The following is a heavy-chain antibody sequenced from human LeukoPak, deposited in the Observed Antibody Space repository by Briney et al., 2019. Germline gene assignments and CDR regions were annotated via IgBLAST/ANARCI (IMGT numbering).Heavy chain of an antibody. J-gene: IGHJ1*01. Sequence: SETLSLTCTVSGGSISSGGYYWTWIRQHPGKGLEWIGYIYYSGSTYYNPSLKSRVTISVDTSKNQFSLKLSSVTAADAAVYYCALGYCGGGSCYAREYFQHWGQGTLVTVSS. CDR2: IYYSGST. V-gene: IGHV4-31*03. CDR1: GGSISSGGYY. CDR3: ALGYCGGGSCYAREYFQH. D-gene: IGHD2-15*01.